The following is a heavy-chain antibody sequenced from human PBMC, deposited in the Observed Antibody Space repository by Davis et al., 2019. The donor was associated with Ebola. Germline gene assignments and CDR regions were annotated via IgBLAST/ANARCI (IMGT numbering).Heavy chain of an antibody. V-gene: IGHV1-46*01. Sequence: AASVKVSCKASGYTFTSYYMHWVRQAPGQGLEWMGIIDPSGGSTNYAQKFQGRVTINADESTSTAYMELSSLRSEDTAVYYCARDQAIYGSGLNWFDPWGQGTLVTVSS. CDR3: ARDQAIYGSGLNWFDP. CDR2: IDPSGGST. J-gene: IGHJ5*02. D-gene: IGHD3-10*01. CDR1: GYTFTSYY.